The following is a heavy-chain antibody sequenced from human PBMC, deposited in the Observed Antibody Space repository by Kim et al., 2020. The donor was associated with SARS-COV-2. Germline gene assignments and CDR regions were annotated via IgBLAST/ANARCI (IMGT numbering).Heavy chain of an antibody. J-gene: IGHJ6*02. V-gene: IGHV3-48*02. D-gene: IGHD2-2*01. CDR3: ARVPEFVPPEHYYYYGMDV. CDR2: ISSSSSTI. Sequence: GGSLRLSCAASGFTFSSYSMNWVRQAPGKGLEWVSYISSSSSTIYYADSVKGRFTISRDNAKNSLYLQMNSLRDEDTAVYYCARVPEFVPPEHYYYYGMDVWGQGTTVTVSS. CDR1: GFTFSSYS.